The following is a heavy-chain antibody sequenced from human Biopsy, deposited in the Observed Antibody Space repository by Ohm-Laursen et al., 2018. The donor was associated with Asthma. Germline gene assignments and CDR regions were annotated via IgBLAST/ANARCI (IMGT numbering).Heavy chain of an antibody. D-gene: IGHD3-9*01. CDR1: GFSINNNV. CDR3: AREPINVLTGEFDYGMDV. J-gene: IGHJ6*02. CDR2: IMSADGGAPNGDT. Sequence: VSSVKVSCKASGFSINNNVFHWVRQAPGQGLEWLGLIMSADGGAPNGDTRYSDSFQGRVSISRDTSANTIYLELTRLTYEDTAVFYCAREPINVLTGEFDYGMDVWGQGTTVIVSS. V-gene: IGHV1-3*01.